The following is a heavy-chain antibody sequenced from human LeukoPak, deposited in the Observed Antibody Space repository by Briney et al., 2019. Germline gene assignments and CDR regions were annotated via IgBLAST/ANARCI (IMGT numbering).Heavy chain of an antibody. Sequence: PGGSLRLSCAASGFTFSNAWMNWVRQAPGKGLEWVGRIKSKTDGGTTDYAAPVKGRFTISRDDSKNTLYLQMNSLKTEDTAVYYCTTASSGYAGEDFDIWGQGTMVTVSS. CDR2: IKSKTDGGTT. CDR3: TTASSGYAGEDFDI. V-gene: IGHV3-15*07. J-gene: IGHJ3*02. D-gene: IGHD3-22*01. CDR1: GFTFSNAW.